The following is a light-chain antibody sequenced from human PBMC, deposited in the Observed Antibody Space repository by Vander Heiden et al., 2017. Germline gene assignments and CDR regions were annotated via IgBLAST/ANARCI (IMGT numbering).Light chain of an antibody. CDR3: AAWDDSRNGPVV. CDR2: SNN. Sequence: QSVLTQPPSASGTPGQSVTISCSGSSSNIGSNNVNWYQQLPGTAPKLLIYSNNQRPSGVPDRFSGSKSGTSAALAISGLQSEDEADDYCAAWDDSRNGPVVFGGGTKLTVL. CDR1: SSNIGSNN. J-gene: IGLJ2*01. V-gene: IGLV1-44*01.